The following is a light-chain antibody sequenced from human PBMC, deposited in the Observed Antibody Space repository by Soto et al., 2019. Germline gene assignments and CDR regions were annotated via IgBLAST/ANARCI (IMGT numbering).Light chain of an antibody. J-gene: IGKJ2*01. V-gene: IGKV3-15*01. CDR1: QSVSSN. CDR3: QQYNNWPPYT. CDR2: GAS. Sequence: EIVMTQSPATLSVSPGERASLSCRASQSVSSNLAWYQQKPGQAPRLLIYGASTRATGIPARFSGSGSGTEFTLTISSLQSEDFAVYYCQQYNNWPPYTFGPGPKVHI.